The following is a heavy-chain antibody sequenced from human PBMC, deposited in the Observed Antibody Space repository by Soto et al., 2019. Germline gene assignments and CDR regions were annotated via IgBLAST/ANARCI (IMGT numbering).Heavy chain of an antibody. V-gene: IGHV1-58*01. Sequence: QMQLVQSGPEVKKPGTSVKVSCKASGSTFTSSAVQWVRQARGQRLEWIGWIVVGSGLTNYEQKRQERITITRYLSTSTAYMELGSLRSEDTAVYYCAAVAAPWHTGSYDYFADWGQGTLVTVGS. CDR2: IVVGSGLT. J-gene: IGHJ4*02. D-gene: IGHD1-26*01. CDR1: GSTFTSSA. CDR3: AAVAAPWHTGSYDYFAD.